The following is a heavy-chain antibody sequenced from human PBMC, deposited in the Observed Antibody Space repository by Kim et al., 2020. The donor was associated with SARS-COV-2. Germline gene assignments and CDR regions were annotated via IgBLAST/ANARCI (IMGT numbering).Heavy chain of an antibody. V-gene: IGHV3-9*01. J-gene: IGHJ4*02. CDR3: AKDINYFSGWYIRGFDY. Sequence: GGSLRLSCAASGFTFDDYAMHWVRQAPGKGLEWVSGISWNSGSIGYADSVKGRFTISRDNAKNSLYLQMNSLRAEDTALYYCAKDINYFSGWYIRGFDYWGQGTLVTVSS. D-gene: IGHD6-19*01. CDR1: GFTFDDYA. CDR2: ISWNSGSI.